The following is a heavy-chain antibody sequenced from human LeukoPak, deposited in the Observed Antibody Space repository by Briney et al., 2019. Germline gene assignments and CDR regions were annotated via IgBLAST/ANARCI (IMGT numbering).Heavy chain of an antibody. CDR3: ARDKVAAAGLQADDDYYYYMDV. V-gene: IGHV1-2*02. CDR2: INPNSGGT. CDR1: GYTFTGYY. J-gene: IGHJ6*03. Sequence: ASVKVSCKASGYTFTGYYMHWVRQAPGQGLEWMGWINPNSGGTNYALKLQGRVTMTRDTSIRTAYMELSRLRSDDTAVYYCARDKVAAAGLQADDDYYYYMDVWGKGTTVTVSS. D-gene: IGHD6-13*01.